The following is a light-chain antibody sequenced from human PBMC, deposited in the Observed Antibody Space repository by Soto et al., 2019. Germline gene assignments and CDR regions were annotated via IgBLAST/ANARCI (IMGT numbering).Light chain of an antibody. CDR2: GAS. V-gene: IGKV3-11*01. CDR1: QSISNS. CDR3: QQRSNWPAT. J-gene: IGKJ1*01. Sequence: EIVMTQSPASLSVSPGETATLSCRASQSISNSLAWYQQKPGQAPSLLIYGASTRATGIPARFSGSGSGTDFTLTLSSLEPEDFAVYYCQQRSNWPATFGQGTKVEIK.